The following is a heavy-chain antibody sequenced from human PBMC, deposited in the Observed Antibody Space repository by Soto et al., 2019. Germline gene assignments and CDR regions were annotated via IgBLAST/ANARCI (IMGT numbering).Heavy chain of an antibody. CDR3: AKDRGFIDPFDY. D-gene: IGHD3-16*02. Sequence: EVQLLESGGGLVQPGGSLRLSCADSAFAFSSYALSWVRQAPGKGLEWVSSISGSTSGTYYADAVKGRFTISRDNSNNTLYLQMNSLRAEDTAVYYWAKDRGFIDPFDYWGQGALVTVSS. CDR2: ISGSTSGT. J-gene: IGHJ4*02. V-gene: IGHV3-23*01. CDR1: AFAFSSYA.